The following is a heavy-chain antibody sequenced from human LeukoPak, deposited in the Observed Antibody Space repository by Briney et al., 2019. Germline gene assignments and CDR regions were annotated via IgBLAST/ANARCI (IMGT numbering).Heavy chain of an antibody. V-gene: IGHV3-9*01. CDR3: TKEFRTDYYILTGTYNYDYVDV. CDR1: GFTLAHFA. J-gene: IGHJ6*03. Sequence: SLTLSSTASGFTLAHFAMDWVRQAPGKGLEWVSRINWNSGSIHYADSVRGRFTISRDNGKNALYLEMSSLRPEDTALYFCTKEFRTDYYILTGTYNYDYVDVWGSGTAVTVSS. CDR2: INWNSGSI. D-gene: IGHD3-9*01.